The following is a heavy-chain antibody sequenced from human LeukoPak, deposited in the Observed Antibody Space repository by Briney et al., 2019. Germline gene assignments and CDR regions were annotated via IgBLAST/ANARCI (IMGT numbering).Heavy chain of an antibody. J-gene: IGHJ4*02. D-gene: IGHD1-26*01. CDR2: ISYDGSNK. V-gene: IGHV3-30*18. CDR1: GFTFSSYG. Sequence: GGSLRLSCAASGFTFSSYGMHWVRQAPGKGLEWVAVISYDGSNKYYADSVKGRFTISRDNSKNTLYLQMNSLRAEDTAVYYCAKLPSQWELLNYFDYWGQGTLVTVSS. CDR3: AKLPSQWELLNYFDY.